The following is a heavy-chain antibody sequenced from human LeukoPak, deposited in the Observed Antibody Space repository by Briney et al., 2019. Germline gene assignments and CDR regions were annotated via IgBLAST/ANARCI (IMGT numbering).Heavy chain of an antibody. J-gene: IGHJ5*02. Sequence: ASVKVSCKTSGYSFTDYYMHWVRQAPGQGLEWMGWINPNSGGTSSAQKFQGRVTMTRDTSITTVYLEVSWLTSDDTAIYYCARADRLHGGPYLIGPWGQGTLVTVSS. CDR1: GYSFTDYY. CDR2: INPNSGGT. D-gene: IGHD2-21*01. CDR3: ARADRLHGGPYLIGP. V-gene: IGHV1-2*02.